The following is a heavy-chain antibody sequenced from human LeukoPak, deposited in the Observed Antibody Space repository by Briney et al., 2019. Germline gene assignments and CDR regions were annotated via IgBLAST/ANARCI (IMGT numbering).Heavy chain of an antibody. J-gene: IGHJ4*02. CDR1: GFTFSTYW. CDR3: AGGSDLGF. V-gene: IGHV3-7*01. D-gene: IGHD3-10*01. Sequence: GGSLRLSCAASGFTFSTYWMSWVRQAPGKGLEWVANIKQDGSEKYYVVPVEGRFTISRDNAKNSLFLQMNSLRAEDTAVYYCAGGSDLGFWGQGTLVTVSS. CDR2: IKQDGSEK.